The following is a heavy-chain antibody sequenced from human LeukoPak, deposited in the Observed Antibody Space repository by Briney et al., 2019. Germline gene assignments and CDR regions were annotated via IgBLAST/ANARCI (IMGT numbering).Heavy chain of an antibody. CDR1: GFTFSSYA. Sequence: GGSLRLSCAASGFTFSSYAMSWVRQAPGKGLEWVSDINGSGGSTYYADSVKGRFTISRDNAKNSLYLQMNSLRAEDTALYYCARADYYDSSGYYDYWGQGTLVTVSS. CDR3: ARADYYDSSGYYDY. CDR2: INGSGGST. D-gene: IGHD3-22*01. J-gene: IGHJ4*02. V-gene: IGHV3-23*01.